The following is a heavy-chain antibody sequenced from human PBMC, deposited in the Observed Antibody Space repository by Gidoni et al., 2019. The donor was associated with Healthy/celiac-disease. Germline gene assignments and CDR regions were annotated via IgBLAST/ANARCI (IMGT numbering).Heavy chain of an antibody. V-gene: IGHV3-13*05. CDR2: IGTAGDP. J-gene: IGHJ4*02. D-gene: IGHD6-19*01. CDR3: ARSFAVGGWYGALDY. CDR1: GFTFSSYD. Sequence: EVQLVESGGGLVQPGGSLRLSCAASGFTFSSYDMHWVRQATGKGLELVSAIGTAGDPYYPGSVKGRFTISRENAKNSLYLQMNSLRAGDTAVYYCARSFAVGGWYGALDYWGQGTLVTVSS.